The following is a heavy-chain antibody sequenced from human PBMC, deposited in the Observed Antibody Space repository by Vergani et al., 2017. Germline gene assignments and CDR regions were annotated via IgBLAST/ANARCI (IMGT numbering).Heavy chain of an antibody. CDR3: ARTYCGGNSEFDY. J-gene: IGHJ4*02. V-gene: IGHV1-2*02. CDR2: INPNSGST. D-gene: IGHD4-23*01. Sequence: QVQLVQSGAEVKKPGASVKVSCKASGYTFTGYYMHWVRQAPGQGLEWMGWINPNSGSTNYAQKFQGRVTMTRDTSISTAYMELSRLRSDDTAVYYCARTYCGGNSEFDYWGQGTLVTVSS. CDR1: GYTFTGYY.